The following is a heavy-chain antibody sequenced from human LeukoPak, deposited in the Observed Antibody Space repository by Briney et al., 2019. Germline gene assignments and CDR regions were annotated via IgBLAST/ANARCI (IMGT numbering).Heavy chain of an antibody. CDR2: ISSSSSYI. J-gene: IGHJ5*02. D-gene: IGHD3-9*01. V-gene: IGHV3-21*01. Sequence: GGSLRLSCAASGFTFSSYSMNWVRQAPGKGLEWVSSISSSSSYIYYADSVKGRFTISRDNAKNSLYLQMNSLRAEDTAVYYCASEDYGILTGPYPNHWGQGTLVTVSS. CDR3: ASEDYGILTGPYPNH. CDR1: GFTFSSYS.